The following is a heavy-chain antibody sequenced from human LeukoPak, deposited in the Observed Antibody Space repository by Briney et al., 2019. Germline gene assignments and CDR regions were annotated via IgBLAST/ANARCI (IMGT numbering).Heavy chain of an antibody. D-gene: IGHD6-13*01. V-gene: IGHV3-30-3*01. J-gene: IGHJ4*02. CDR3: ASPDGPQQLVHFDY. CDR1: GFTFSSYA. CDR2: ISYDGSNK. Sequence: GGSLRLSCAASGFTFSSYAMHWVRQAPGKGLEWVAVISYDGSNKYYADSVKGRFTISRDNSKNTLYLQMNSLRAEDTAVYYCASPDGPQQLVHFDYWGQGTLVTVSS.